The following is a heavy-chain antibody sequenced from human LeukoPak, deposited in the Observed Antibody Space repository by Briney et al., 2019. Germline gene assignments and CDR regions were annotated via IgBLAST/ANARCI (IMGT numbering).Heavy chain of an antibody. CDR2: ISAYNGNT. J-gene: IGHJ5*02. D-gene: IGHD2-2*02. CDR3: AREVGCSSTSCYTWRGSAKYNWFDP. Sequence: ASVKVSCKASGYTFTSYGISWVRQAPGQGLEWMGWISAYNGNTNYAQKLQGRVTMTTDTSTSTAYMELRSLRSDDTAVYYCAREVGCSSTSCYTWRGSAKYNWFDPWGQGTLVTVSS. V-gene: IGHV1-18*01. CDR1: GYTFTSYG.